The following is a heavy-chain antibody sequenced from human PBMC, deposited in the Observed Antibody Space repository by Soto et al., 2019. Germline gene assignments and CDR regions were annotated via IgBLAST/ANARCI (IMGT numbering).Heavy chain of an antibody. D-gene: IGHD1-26*01. CDR3: SRASGSSYWFDP. CDR2: ISAYNGNT. CDR1: GYTFTSYG. V-gene: IGHV1-18*01. Sequence: QVQLVQSGAEVKKPGASVKVSCKASGYTFTSYGISWVRQAPGQGLEWMGWISAYNGNTNYAQTLQGRVTMTTDTTTSTADKELRSLRSDDTAVYYCSRASGSSYWFDPWGQGTLVTVSS. J-gene: IGHJ5*02.